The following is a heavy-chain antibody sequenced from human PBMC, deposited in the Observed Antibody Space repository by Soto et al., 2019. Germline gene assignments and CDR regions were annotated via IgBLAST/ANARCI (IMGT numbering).Heavy chain of an antibody. D-gene: IGHD3-9*01. J-gene: IGHJ2*01. CDR3: AKDPPTIAYWYFDL. CDR1: GFTFSSYA. CDR2: ISVSGGRT. V-gene: IGHV3-23*01. Sequence: LSCAASGFTFSSYAMSWVRQAPGKGLEWVSAISVSGGRTNYADSVRGRFIISRDNSKNTLYLQMNSLRAEDTAVYYCAKDPPTIAYWYFDLWGRGTLVTVSS.